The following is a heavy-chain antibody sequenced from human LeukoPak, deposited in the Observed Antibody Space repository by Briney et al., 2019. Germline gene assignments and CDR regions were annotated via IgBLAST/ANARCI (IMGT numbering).Heavy chain of an antibody. V-gene: IGHV4-59*01. Sequence: SATLSLTCTVSGGSISNYYWSWIRQSPGKGLEWIAYIFYNGNTNYNPSLKSRVTISVDTSKNQFSLRLSSVTAADTAVYYCARSGRIGASDSWGQGSLVTISS. CDR1: GGSISNYY. J-gene: IGHJ4*02. D-gene: IGHD1-14*01. CDR3: ARSGRIGASDS. CDR2: IFYNGNT.